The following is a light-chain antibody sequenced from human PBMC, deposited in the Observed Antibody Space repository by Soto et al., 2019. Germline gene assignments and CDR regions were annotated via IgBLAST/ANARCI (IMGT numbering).Light chain of an antibody. CDR1: QSVSSSY. Sequence: NVLTQSPGTLSLYQGERATLSCRASQSVSSSYLAWYQQKPGQAPRLLIYGVSSRATGIPDRFSGSGSGTDFTLTISRLEPEDFAVYYCQQYGRTFGQRAMVDIK. CDR3: QQYGRT. J-gene: IGKJ1*01. V-gene: IGKV3-20*01. CDR2: GVS.